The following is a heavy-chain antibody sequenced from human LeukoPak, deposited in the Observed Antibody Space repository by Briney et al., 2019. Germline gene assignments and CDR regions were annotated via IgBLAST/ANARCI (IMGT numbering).Heavy chain of an antibody. CDR3: ARGRWELVHFDY. J-gene: IGHJ4*02. D-gene: IGHD1-26*01. CDR1: GYNFIDYY. V-gene: IGHV1-2*02. CDR2: INPKNGGT. Sequence: ASVKVSCKASGYNFIDYYMFWVRQAPGQGLEWMGWINPKNGGTDFAQKFQGRISMTRDTSIGTAYMDLNSLTSDDTAVYYCARGRWELVHFDYWGQGMLVTVSS.